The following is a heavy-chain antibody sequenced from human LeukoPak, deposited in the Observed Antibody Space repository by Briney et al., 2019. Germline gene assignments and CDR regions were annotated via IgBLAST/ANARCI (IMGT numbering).Heavy chain of an antibody. CDR3: ARGVEPLAANTLAY. CDR2: LYSDGNT. D-gene: IGHD1-14*01. J-gene: IGHJ4*02. Sequence: GGSLRLSCAASGFTLSHYGMNWVRQAPGKGLEWVSVLYSDGNTKYADSVQGRFTISRDNSKNTLYLEMNSLSPDDTAVYYCARGVEPLAANTLAYWGQGTLVTVSS. CDR1: GFTLSHYG. V-gene: IGHV3-53*01.